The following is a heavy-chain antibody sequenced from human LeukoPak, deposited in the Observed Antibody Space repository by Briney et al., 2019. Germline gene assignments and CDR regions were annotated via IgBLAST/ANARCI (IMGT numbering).Heavy chain of an antibody. Sequence: GGSLRLSCAASGFTFSNYAMSWVRQAPGKGLEWVSTIGGNGGSTYYADSVKGRFTTSRDNSKNTVYLQMNSLRAEDAAVYYCAKRIAATSFDYWGQGTLVTVSS. CDR3: AKRIAATSFDY. J-gene: IGHJ4*02. V-gene: IGHV3-23*01. CDR2: IGGNGGST. CDR1: GFTFSNYA. D-gene: IGHD6-13*01.